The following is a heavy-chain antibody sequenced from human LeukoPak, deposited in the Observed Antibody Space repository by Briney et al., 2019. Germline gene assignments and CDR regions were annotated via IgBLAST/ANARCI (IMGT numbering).Heavy chain of an antibody. D-gene: IGHD3-3*01. CDR3: ASFAGSGTPRY. CDR1: GGSISSYY. J-gene: IGHJ4*02. CDR2: IYYSGST. V-gene: IGHV4-59*01. Sequence: SETLSLTCTGSGGSISSYYWSWIRQPPGKGLEWIGYIYYSGSTNYNPSLKSRVTISVDTSKNQFSLKLSSVTAADTAVYYCASFAGSGTPRYWGQGTLVTVSS.